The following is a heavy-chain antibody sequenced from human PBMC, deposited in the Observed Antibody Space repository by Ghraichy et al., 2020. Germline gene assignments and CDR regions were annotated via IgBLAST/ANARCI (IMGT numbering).Heavy chain of an antibody. CDR2: IYYSGST. J-gene: IGHJ6*02. CDR3: ARGHDYLGIAAAFPLRLGYYGMDV. Sequence: SQTLSLTCTVSGGSISSGGYYWSWIRQHPGKDLEWIGYIYYSGSTYYNPSLKSRVTISVDTSKNQFSLKLSSVTAADTAVYYCARGHDYLGIAAAFPLRLGYYGMDVWGQGTTVTVSS. D-gene: IGHD6-13*01. CDR1: GGSISSGGYY. V-gene: IGHV4-31*03.